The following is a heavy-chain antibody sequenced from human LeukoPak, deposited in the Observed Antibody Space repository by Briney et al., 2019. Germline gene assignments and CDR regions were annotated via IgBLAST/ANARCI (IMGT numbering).Heavy chain of an antibody. Sequence: PGGSLSLSCAASGFTFSSYSMNWVRQAPGKGLEWVSYISSSSSTIYYADSVKGRFTISRDNAKNSLYLQMNSLRAEDTAVYYCVREGSGELSSWGQGTLVTVSS. CDR2: ISSSSSTI. V-gene: IGHV3-48*01. J-gene: IGHJ5*02. CDR3: VREGSGELSS. CDR1: GFTFSSYS. D-gene: IGHD3-16*02.